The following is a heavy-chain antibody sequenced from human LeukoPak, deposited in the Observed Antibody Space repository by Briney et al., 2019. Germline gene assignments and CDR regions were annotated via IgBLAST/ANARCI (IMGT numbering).Heavy chain of an antibody. V-gene: IGHV3-21*01. CDR3: SRDFVGAEDY. CDR1: GLTFSSYS. D-gene: IGHD3-16*01. J-gene: IGHJ4*02. Sequence: GGSLRLSCAASGLTFSSYSMNWVRQAPGKGLEWVSSISSSSSYIYYADSVKGRFTISRDNAKNSLYLQMNSLRAEDTAVYYCSRDFVGAEDYWGQGTLVTVSS. CDR2: ISSSSSYI.